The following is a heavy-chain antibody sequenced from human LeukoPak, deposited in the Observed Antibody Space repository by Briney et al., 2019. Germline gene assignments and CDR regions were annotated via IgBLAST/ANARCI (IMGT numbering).Heavy chain of an antibody. CDR3: ARGRLGVSGYKDYFDY. J-gene: IGHJ4*02. Sequence: GASVRVSCTSSGYILTNYAITWVRQAPGQGLEWMGWISAYNGNTDYAQKFQGRVTMTTDTSTRTDYMDLRSLRSDDTAVYYCARGRLGVSGYKDYFDYWGQGTLVTVSS. CDR1: GYILTNYA. V-gene: IGHV1-18*01. D-gene: IGHD1-14*01. CDR2: ISAYNGNT.